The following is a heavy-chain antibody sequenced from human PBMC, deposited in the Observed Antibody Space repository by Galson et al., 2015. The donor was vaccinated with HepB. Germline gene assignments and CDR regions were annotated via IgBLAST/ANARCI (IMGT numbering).Heavy chain of an antibody. CDR2: INPSGGST. D-gene: IGHD2-2*01. Sequence: SVKVSCKASGYTFTSYYMHWVRQAPGQGLEWMGIINPSGGSTSYAQKFQGRVTMTRDTSTSTVYMELSSLRSEDTAVYYCARAEKDIVVVPAAHRAIDYWGQGTLVTVSS. CDR3: ARAEKDIVVVPAAHRAIDY. J-gene: IGHJ4*02. V-gene: IGHV1-46*01. CDR1: GYTFTSYY.